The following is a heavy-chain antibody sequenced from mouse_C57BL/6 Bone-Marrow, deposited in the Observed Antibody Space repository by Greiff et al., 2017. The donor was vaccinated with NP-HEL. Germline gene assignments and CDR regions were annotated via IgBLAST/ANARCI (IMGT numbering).Heavy chain of an antibody. V-gene: IGHV1-50*01. Sequence: QVQLKQPGAELVKPGASVKLSCKASGYTFTSYWMQWVKQRPGQGLEWIGEIDPSDSYTNYNQKFKGKATLTVDTSSSTAYMQLSSLTSEDSAVYYCARDYYGYYFDYWGQGTTLTVSS. D-gene: IGHD1-1*01. CDR1: GYTFTSYW. CDR3: ARDYYGYYFDY. J-gene: IGHJ2*01. CDR2: IDPSDSYT.